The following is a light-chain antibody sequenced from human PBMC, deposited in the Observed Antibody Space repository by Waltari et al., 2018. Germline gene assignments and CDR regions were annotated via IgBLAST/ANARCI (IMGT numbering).Light chain of an antibody. CDR3: QQTYSAPMST. Sequence: DIQLTQSPSSLSASIGDRVTITCRASESIASYLNWYQHKPGKAPNLLIYAASNLQSGVPLRFSGSGSGTEFTLTSSSPQPEDFATYYCQQTYSAPMSTFGRGTKLEIK. J-gene: IGKJ2*01. CDR1: ESIASY. CDR2: AAS. V-gene: IGKV1-39*01.